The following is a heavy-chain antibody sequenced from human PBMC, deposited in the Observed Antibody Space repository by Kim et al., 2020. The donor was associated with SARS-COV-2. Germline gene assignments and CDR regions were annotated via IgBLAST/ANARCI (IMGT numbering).Heavy chain of an antibody. D-gene: IGHD5-18*01. J-gene: IGHJ4*02. Sequence: TNYADAVEGRFTISRDNAKNSLYLQMNSLRAEYTAVYYCARRYSYGFDCWGQGTLVTVSS. V-gene: IGHV3-11*03. CDR3: ARRYSYGFDC. CDR2: T.